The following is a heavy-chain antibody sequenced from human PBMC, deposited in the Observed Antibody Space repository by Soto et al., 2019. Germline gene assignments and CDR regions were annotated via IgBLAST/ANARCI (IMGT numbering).Heavy chain of an antibody. CDR3: ARHRRTTVAKFYFDY. J-gene: IGHJ4*02. Sequence: PSETLSLTCTVSGGSIYSYCWSWIRQPPGKGLEWIAYIFDSGNTNYNPSLKSRVTMSVDTSKNQFSLKLTSVTAADTAVYYCARHRRTTVAKFYFDYWGQGALVTVSS. CDR1: GGSIYSYC. CDR2: IFDSGNT. D-gene: IGHD4-4*01. V-gene: IGHV4-59*08.